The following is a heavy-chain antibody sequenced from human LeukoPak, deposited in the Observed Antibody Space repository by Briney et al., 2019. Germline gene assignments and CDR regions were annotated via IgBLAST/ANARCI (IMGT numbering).Heavy chain of an antibody. V-gene: IGHV1-46*03. Sequence: GASVKVFCKASGYTFTSYYMHWVRQAPGQGLEWRGIINPSGGSTSYAQKFQGRVTMTRDTSTSTVYMELSSLRSEDTAVYYCARDREYYDFWSGYYYFDYWGQGTLVTVSS. CDR1: GYTFTSYY. J-gene: IGHJ4*02. CDR2: INPSGGST. D-gene: IGHD3-3*01. CDR3: ARDREYYDFWSGYYYFDY.